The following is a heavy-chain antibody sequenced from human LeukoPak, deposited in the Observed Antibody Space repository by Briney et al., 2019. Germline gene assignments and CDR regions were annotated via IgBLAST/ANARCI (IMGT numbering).Heavy chain of an antibody. D-gene: IGHD6-19*01. CDR3: AREKGIAVAGTYYYYMDV. CDR2: IYHSGST. CDR1: GYSISSAYY. V-gene: IGHV4-38-2*02. J-gene: IGHJ6*03. Sequence: ASETLSLTCSVSGYSISSAYYWGWIRQPPGKGLEWIGSIYHSGSTYYNPSLKSRVTISVDTSKNQFSLKLSSVTAADTAVYYCAREKGIAVAGTYYYYMDVWGKGTTVTISS.